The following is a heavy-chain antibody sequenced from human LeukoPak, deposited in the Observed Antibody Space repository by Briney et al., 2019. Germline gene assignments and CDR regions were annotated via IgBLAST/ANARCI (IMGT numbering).Heavy chain of an antibody. V-gene: IGHV4-38-2*01. D-gene: IGHD3-16*01. J-gene: IGHJ5*02. Sequence: SETLSLTCAVSGYSISSGYYWGWIRQPPGKGLEWIGSIYHSGSTYYNPSLKSRVTISVDTSKNQFSLKLSSVTAADTAVYYXXXXXXXTFGGVXXRFQDWFDPWGQGTLVTVSS. CDR1: GYSISSGYY. CDR2: IYHSGST. CDR3: XXXXXXTFGGVXXRFQDWFDP.